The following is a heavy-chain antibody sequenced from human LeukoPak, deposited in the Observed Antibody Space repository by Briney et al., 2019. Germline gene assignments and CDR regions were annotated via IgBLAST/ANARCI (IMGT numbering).Heavy chain of an antibody. CDR1: GFPLTAYY. CDR2: LHPNNGGT. CDR3: ASGKISGDDFDF. Sequence: ASVKVSCKASGFPLTAYYMHWVRQAPGQGLEWMGWLHPNNGGTNILQKLQGRVAMTRDTSISTANMELSRLTSDDTAAYYCASGKISGDDFDFWGQGTLVTVSS. J-gene: IGHJ4*02. D-gene: IGHD7-27*01. V-gene: IGHV1-2*02.